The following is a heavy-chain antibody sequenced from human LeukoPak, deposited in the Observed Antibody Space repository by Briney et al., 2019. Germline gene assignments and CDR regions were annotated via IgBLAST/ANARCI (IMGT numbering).Heavy chain of an antibody. CDR2: IIPSYGRS. D-gene: IGHD1-7*01. Sequence: SVKVSCKASGGTFGSYGISWVRQPPGQGLEWMGGIIPSYGRSNYAQKFQGRVTITAGASTSTAYMELSSLRSDDTAVYYCARFGRPTGTTSRRPLNSMYYNHGMDVWGQGTTVTVSS. V-gene: IGHV1-69*01. CDR1: GGTFGSYG. CDR3: ARFGRPTGTTSRRPLNSMYYNHGMDV. J-gene: IGHJ6*02.